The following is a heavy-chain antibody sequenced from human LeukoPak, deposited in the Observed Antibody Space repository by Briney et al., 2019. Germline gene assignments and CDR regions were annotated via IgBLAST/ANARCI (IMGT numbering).Heavy chain of an antibody. D-gene: IGHD3-3*01. Sequence: GGSLRLSCAASGFTFSSYWMSWVRQAPGKGLEWVANIKQDGSEKYYVDSAKGRFTISRDNAKNSLYLQMNSLRAEDTAVYYCARGGDFWSGYFYYFDYWGQGTLVTVSS. CDR2: IKQDGSEK. CDR1: GFTFSSYW. CDR3: ARGGDFWSGYFYYFDY. J-gene: IGHJ4*02. V-gene: IGHV3-7*01.